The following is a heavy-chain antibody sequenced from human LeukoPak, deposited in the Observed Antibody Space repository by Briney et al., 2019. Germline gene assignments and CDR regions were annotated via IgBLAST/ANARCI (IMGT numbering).Heavy chain of an antibody. Sequence: GGSLRLSCAVSGFPFSSYAMNWVHQAPGKGLEWVSGITGSGTTYYAGSVKGRFTISRDNSKNTLYLQMNSLRAEDTAVYYCARDRAHYGSGSGTRKFDPWGQGTLVTVSS. V-gene: IGHV3-23*01. D-gene: IGHD3-10*01. CDR3: ARDRAHYGSGSGTRKFDP. CDR1: GFPFSSYA. J-gene: IGHJ5*02. CDR2: ITGSGTT.